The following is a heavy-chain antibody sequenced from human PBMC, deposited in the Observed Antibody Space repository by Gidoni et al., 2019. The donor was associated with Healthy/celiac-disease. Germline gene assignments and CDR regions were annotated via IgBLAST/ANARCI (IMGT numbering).Heavy chain of an antibody. D-gene: IGHD3-22*01. J-gene: IGHJ3*02. V-gene: IGHV3-23*01. CDR2: ISGSGGSP. Sequence: EAQLLESVGGLVQPGGSLRLSCASSGFTFSTYSLSWVRQAPGKGLEWVSAISGSGGSPYYADSVKGRFTISRDNSKNTLYLQMNSLRAEDTAVYYCAKPEEYYYDSSGYLLDAFDIWGQGTMVTVSS. CDR1: GFTFSTYS. CDR3: AKPEEYYYDSSGYLLDAFDI.